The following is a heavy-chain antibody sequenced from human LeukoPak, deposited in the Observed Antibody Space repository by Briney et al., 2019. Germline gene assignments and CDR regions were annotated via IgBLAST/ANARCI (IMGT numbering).Heavy chain of an antibody. CDR3: ASYGDYEDWFDP. CDR2: IYTSGST. CDR1: GGSISSYY. D-gene: IGHD4-17*01. J-gene: IGHJ5*02. Sequence: SETLSLTCTVSGGSISSYYWSWIRQPAGKGLEWIGRIYTSGSTNYNPSLKSRVTMSVDTSKNQFSLKLSSVTAADTAVYYCASYGDYEDWFDPWGQGTLVTVSS. V-gene: IGHV4-4*07.